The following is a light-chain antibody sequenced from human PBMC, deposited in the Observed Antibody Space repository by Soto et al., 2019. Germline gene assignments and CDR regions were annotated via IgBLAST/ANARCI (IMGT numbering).Light chain of an antibody. CDR2: EGS. J-gene: IGLJ2*01. CDR3: SSYAGSNILVV. V-gene: IGLV2-23*01. CDR1: SSDIGSYNL. Sequence: SVLTQPGSVSGSPGQSITISCSGTSSDIGSYNLVSWYQQHPGKAPKVIIFEGSRLPSGVSSRFSGSKSGNTASLTISGLRPEDEADYYCSSYAGSNILVVFGGGTKLTVL.